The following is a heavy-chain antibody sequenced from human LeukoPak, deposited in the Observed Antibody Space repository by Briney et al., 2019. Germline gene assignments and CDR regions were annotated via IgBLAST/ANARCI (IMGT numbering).Heavy chain of an antibody. J-gene: IGHJ4*02. Sequence: ASVKVSCKASGYTFTSYGISWVRQAPGQGLEWMGWISAYNGNTNYAQKLQGRVTMTTDTSTSTAYMELRSLRSDDTAVYYCARGREYDILTGYPTHLYYFDYWGQGTLVTVSS. CDR1: GYTFTSYG. V-gene: IGHV1-18*01. CDR2: ISAYNGNT. D-gene: IGHD3-9*01. CDR3: ARGREYDILTGYPTHLYYFDY.